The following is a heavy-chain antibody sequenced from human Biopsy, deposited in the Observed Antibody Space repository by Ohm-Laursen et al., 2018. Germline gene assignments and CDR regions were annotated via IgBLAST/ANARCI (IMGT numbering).Heavy chain of an antibody. V-gene: IGHV4-4*07. D-gene: IGHD1-14*01. CDR3: ARDRDRRGWFDP. J-gene: IGHJ5*02. Sequence: SETLSLTCTVSGGSLSSYSLSWIRQPAGKGLEWIEQIYTSGITNYNPSLKSRVTMSVDTSKNKFSLRVSSVTAADTAVYYCARDRDRRGWFDPWGQGTLVTVSS. CDR1: GGSLSSYS. CDR2: IYTSGIT.